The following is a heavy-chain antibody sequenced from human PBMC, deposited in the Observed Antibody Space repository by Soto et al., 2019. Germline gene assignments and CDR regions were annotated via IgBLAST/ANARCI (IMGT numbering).Heavy chain of an antibody. CDR2: IWNDGIKK. J-gene: IGHJ2*01. CDR1: GFIFSSYG. Sequence: QVQLVESGGGVVQPGRSLRLSCATSGFIFSSYGMHWVRQVPGKGLEWVAVIWNDGIKKNYADPLKGRFAISRDTSKNTRYLEMNSLRAEDTAVYYCARDGEVGIGKYYFYRWGRGTLVAVSS. V-gene: IGHV3-33*01. D-gene: IGHD2-21*01. CDR3: ARDGEVGIGKYYFYR.